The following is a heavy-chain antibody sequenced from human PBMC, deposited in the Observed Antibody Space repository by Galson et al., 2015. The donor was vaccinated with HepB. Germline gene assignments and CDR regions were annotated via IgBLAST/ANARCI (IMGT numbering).Heavy chain of an antibody. CDR3: AREYYYGSGLHY. Sequence: TLSLTCTVSGGSISSGSYYWSWIRQPAGKGLEWIGRIYTSGSTNYNPSLKSRVTMSVDTSKNQFSLKLSSVTAADTAVYYCAREYYYGSGLHYWGQGTLVTVSS. V-gene: IGHV4-61*02. CDR2: IYTSGST. J-gene: IGHJ4*02. D-gene: IGHD3-10*01. CDR1: GGSISSGSYY.